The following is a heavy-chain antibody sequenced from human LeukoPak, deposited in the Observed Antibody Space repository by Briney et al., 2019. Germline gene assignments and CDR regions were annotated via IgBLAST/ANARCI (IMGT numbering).Heavy chain of an antibody. CDR2: IYYSGST. D-gene: IGHD6-13*01. J-gene: IGHJ4*02. CDR1: GGSISSYY. CDR3: ASVWAAAGDY. Sequence: SETLSLTCTVSGGSISSYYWSWIRQPPGKGLEWIGYIYYSGSTNYNPSLKSRVTTSVDTSKNQFSLKLSSVTAADTAVYYCASVWAAAGDYWGQGTLVTVSS. V-gene: IGHV4-59*01.